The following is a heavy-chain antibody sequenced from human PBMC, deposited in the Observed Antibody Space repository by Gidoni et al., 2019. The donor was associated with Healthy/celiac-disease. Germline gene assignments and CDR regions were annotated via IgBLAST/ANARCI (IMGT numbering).Heavy chain of an antibody. Sequence: QVQLVQSGAEVKKPGASVKVSCKASGYTFTSYYMHWVRQAPGQGLEWMGIINPSGGSTSYAQKFQGRVTMTRDTSTSTVYMELSSLRSEDTAVYYCARGGSLTHDMITFGGVIAYWGQGTLVTVSS. V-gene: IGHV1-46*01. CDR3: ARGGSLTHDMITFGGVIAY. D-gene: IGHD3-16*02. CDR1: GYTFTSYY. J-gene: IGHJ4*02. CDR2: INPSGGST.